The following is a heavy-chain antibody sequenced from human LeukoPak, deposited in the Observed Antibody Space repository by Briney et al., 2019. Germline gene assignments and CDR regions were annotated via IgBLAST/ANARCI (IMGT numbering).Heavy chain of an antibody. CDR2: ISGSGSRT. Sequence: GGSLRLSCEPSGFTFSHYAMSWVRQTPGKGLEWVSAISGSGSRTYYADSVKARFTVSRDNSKNILYLQMHSLTVEDTAIYFCAKDYNAFDFWGQGTLVTVSS. J-gene: IGHJ4*02. CDR3: AKDYNAFDF. CDR1: GFTFSHYA. V-gene: IGHV3-23*01. D-gene: IGHD1-1*01.